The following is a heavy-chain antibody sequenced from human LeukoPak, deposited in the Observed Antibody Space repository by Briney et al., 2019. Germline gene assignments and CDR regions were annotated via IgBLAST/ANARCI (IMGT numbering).Heavy chain of an antibody. D-gene: IGHD5-18*01. CDR1: GDSVSSNSAA. CDR3: ARDIAMAPGGFDY. V-gene: IGHV6-1*01. CDR2: TYYRSKWYD. J-gene: IGHJ4*02. Sequence: SQTPSLTCAISGDSVSSNSAAWNWIRQSPSRGLEWLGRTYYRSKWYDDYAISVKSRITINPDTSKNQFSLQLNSVTPEDTAVYYCARDIAMAPGGFDYWGQGTLVTVSS.